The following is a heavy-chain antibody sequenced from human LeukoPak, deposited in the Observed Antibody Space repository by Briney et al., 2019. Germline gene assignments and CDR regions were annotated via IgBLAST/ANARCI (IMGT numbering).Heavy chain of an antibody. Sequence: SETLSLSCTVSGGSITSYYWSWIRQPPGKGLEWIGYISYSGNTNYSPSLKSRVTISVDTSKNRFSLMVNSVTAADTAVYYCVKGNWGSDFDHWGQGTLVTVSS. CDR2: ISYSGNT. CDR1: GGSITSYY. V-gene: IGHV4-59*01. D-gene: IGHD7-27*01. CDR3: VKGNWGSDFDH. J-gene: IGHJ4*02.